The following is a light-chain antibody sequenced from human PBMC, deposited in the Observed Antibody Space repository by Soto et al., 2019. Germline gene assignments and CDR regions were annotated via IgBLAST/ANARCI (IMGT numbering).Light chain of an antibody. V-gene: IGLV1-40*01. J-gene: IGLJ3*02. CDR1: SSNIGAGYA. Sequence: QSVLTQPPSVSGSPGQRVTISCTGTSSNIGAGYAVHWYQQLPGTAPKLIIYGNSNRPSGVPDRFAGSKSGTSAALAITGLQAEDEADYYCQSYDSSLSGWVFGGGTKLTVL. CDR3: QSYDSSLSGWV. CDR2: GNS.